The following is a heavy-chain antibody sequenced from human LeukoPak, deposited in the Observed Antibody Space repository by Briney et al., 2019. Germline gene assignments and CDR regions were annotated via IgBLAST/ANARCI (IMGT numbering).Heavy chain of an antibody. J-gene: IGHJ4*02. Sequence: SETLSLTCAVYGGSFSGYYWGWIRQPPGKGLEWIGEINHSGSTNYNPSLKSRVTISVDTSKNQFSLKLSSVTAADTAVYYCARSRGDSSGYYYFDYWGQGTLVTVSS. CDR1: GGSFSGYY. D-gene: IGHD3-22*01. CDR2: INHSGST. V-gene: IGHV4-34*01. CDR3: ARSRGDSSGYYYFDY.